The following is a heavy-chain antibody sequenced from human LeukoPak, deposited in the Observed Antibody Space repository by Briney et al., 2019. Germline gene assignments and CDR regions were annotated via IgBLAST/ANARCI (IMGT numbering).Heavy chain of an antibody. CDR3: ARDPLYCSGGSCYSSEGYYFDY. CDR1: GFTFSSYG. J-gene: IGHJ4*02. CDR2: ISYDGSNK. V-gene: IGHV3-30*03. Sequence: PGRSLRLSCAASGFTFSSYGMHWARQAPGKGLEWVAVISYDGSNKYYADSVKGRFTISRDNSKNTLYLQMNSLRAEDTAVYYCARDPLYCSGGSCYSSEGYYFDYWGQGTLVTVSS. D-gene: IGHD2-15*01.